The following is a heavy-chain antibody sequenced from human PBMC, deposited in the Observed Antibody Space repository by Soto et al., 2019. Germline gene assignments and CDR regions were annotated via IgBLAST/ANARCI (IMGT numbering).Heavy chain of an antibody. D-gene: IGHD3-10*01. Sequence: QVQLQESGPGLVEPSGTLSLICAVSGDSLSSRHWWSWVRQAPGEGLQWIGEFYHSGFTNYNPSLKGRVSISADTSKNQFSLEVNSVTAADTAIYFCAKNGVGKGFDSLGQGILVTVSS. V-gene: IGHV4-4*02. CDR2: FYHSGFT. J-gene: IGHJ4*02. CDR3: AKNGVGKGFDS. CDR1: GDSLSSRHW.